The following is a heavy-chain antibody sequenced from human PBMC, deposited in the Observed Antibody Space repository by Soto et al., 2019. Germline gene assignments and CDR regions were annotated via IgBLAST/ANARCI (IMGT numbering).Heavy chain of an antibody. CDR2: IYYSGST. CDR3: ARQYSSSWDYNNWFDP. D-gene: IGHD6-13*01. Sequence: SETLSLTCTVSGGSVSSSSYYWGWIRQPPGKGLEWIASIYYSGSTYYNPSLKSRVTISVDTPKNQFSLKLGAVTAADTAVYLCARQYSSSWDYNNWFDPWGQGNLVTVSS. V-gene: IGHV4-39*01. CDR1: GGSVSSSSYY. J-gene: IGHJ5*02.